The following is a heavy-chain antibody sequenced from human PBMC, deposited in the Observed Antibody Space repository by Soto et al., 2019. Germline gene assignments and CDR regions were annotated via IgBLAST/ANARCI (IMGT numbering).Heavy chain of an antibody. CDR3: ARNGERDLGLEYYFDYGRDV. J-gene: IGHJ6*02. CDR2: VSPYSNIT. D-gene: IGHD2-8*02. CDR1: DKIFHPPG. V-gene: IGHV1-18*01. Sequence: ALVKGFCKASDKIFHPPGIRWVRQAPGQGPEWKGWVSPYSNITNYAQKIQGRVTQTTETSTSTVYMELRSLRSDDTAMYYCARNGERDLGLEYYFDYGRDVWC.